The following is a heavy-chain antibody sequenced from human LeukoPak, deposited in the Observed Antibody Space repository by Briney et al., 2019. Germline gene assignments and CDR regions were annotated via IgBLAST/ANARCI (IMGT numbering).Heavy chain of an antibody. V-gene: IGHV4-31*03. CDR3: ASILLSYDSSGYHYYFDY. J-gene: IGHJ4*02. CDR1: VGSISSGGYY. D-gene: IGHD3-22*01. CDR2: IYYSGGT. Sequence: PSQTLSLTCTVSVGSISSGGYYWSWIRQHPGKGLEWIVYIYYSGGTYYNPSLKSRVTISVDTSKNQFSLKLSSVTAADTAVYYCASILLSYDSSGYHYYFDYWGQGTLVTVSS.